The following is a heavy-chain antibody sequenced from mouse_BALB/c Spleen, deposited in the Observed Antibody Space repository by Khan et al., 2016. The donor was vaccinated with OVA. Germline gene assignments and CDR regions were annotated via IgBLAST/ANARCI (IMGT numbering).Heavy chain of an antibody. V-gene: IGHV1-4*01. J-gene: IGHJ3*01. CDR2: INPSSSYP. CDR1: GYTFTSYT. Sequence: QVQLKQSGAELARPGASVKMSCKASGYTFTSYTMHWVKQRPGQGLEWIGYINPSSSYPNYNQKFKDQATLTADKSSSTAYMQLSSLTSEDSAVYYCTREGAYYRSDGWFAYWGQGTLVTVSA. CDR3: TREGAYYRSDGWFAY. D-gene: IGHD2-14*01.